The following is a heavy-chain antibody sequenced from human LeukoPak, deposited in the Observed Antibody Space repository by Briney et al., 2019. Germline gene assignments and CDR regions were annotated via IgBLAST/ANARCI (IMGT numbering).Heavy chain of an antibody. CDR1: GFTFSSYW. CDR3: TKFIRSSYFDY. J-gene: IGHJ4*02. CDR2: ISGSGGST. D-gene: IGHD1-26*01. Sequence: HPGRSLRLSCAASGFTFSSYWMHWVRQVPGKGLVWVSAISGSGGSTYYADSVKGRFTISRDNSKNTLYLQMNSLRAEDTAVYYCTKFIRSSYFDYWGQGTLVTVSS. V-gene: IGHV3-23*01.